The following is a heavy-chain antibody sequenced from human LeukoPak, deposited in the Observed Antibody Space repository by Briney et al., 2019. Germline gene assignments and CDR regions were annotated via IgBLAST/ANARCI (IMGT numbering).Heavy chain of an antibody. V-gene: IGHV4-59*01. CDR3: ARHNYYDSSGFYTNHFDY. J-gene: IGHJ4*02. CDR2: IYNSGST. Sequence: SETLSLTCTVSGGSIGSYYWSWIRQPPGKGLEWIGYIYNSGSTKYNPSLKSRVTISLDTSKNQFSLRLSSVTAADTAVYFCARHNYYDSSGFYTNHFDYWGQGTLVTVSS. CDR1: GGSIGSYY. D-gene: IGHD3-22*01.